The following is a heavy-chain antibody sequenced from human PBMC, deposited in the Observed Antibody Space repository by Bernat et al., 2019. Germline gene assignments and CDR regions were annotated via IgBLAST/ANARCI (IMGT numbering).Heavy chain of an antibody. CDR1: GFTFSSYG. V-gene: IGHV3-33*01. J-gene: IGHJ3*02. CDR3: ARDSPYYHDAFDI. CDR2: IWYDGSNK. D-gene: IGHD3-10*01. Sequence: QVQLVESGGGVVQPGRSLRLSCAASGFTFSSYGMHWVRQAPGKGLEWVAVIWYDGSNKYYADSVKGRFTISRDNSKNTLYLQMNSLRAEDTAMYYCARDSPYYHDAFDIWGQGTMVTVSS.